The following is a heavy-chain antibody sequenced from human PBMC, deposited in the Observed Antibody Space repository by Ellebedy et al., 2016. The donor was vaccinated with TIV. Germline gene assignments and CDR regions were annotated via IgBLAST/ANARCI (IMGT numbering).Heavy chain of an antibody. CDR2: IDPSDSYT. V-gene: IGHV5-10-1*01. J-gene: IGHJ4*02. D-gene: IGHD3-3*01. CDR3: ARLENDFWSGSGEYYFDY. CDR1: GYSFTSYW. Sequence: KVSCXGSGYSFTSYWISWVRQMPGKGLEWMGRIDPSDSYTNYSPSFQGHVTISADKSISTAYLQWSSLKASDTAMYYCARLENDFWSGSGEYYFDYWGQGTLVTVSS.